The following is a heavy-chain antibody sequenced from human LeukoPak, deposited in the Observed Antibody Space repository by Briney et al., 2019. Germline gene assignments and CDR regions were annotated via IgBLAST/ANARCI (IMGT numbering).Heavy chain of an antibody. Sequence: GASVKVSCKASGGTFSSYAISWVRQAPGQGLEWMGGIIPIFGTANYAQKFQGRVTITADESTSTAYMELSSLRSEDTAVYYCARGAADIVVAPAALDYYYYGMDVWGKGTTVTVSS. J-gene: IGHJ6*04. CDR1: GGTFSSYA. D-gene: IGHD2-2*01. V-gene: IGHV1-69*13. CDR2: IIPIFGTA. CDR3: ARGAADIVVAPAALDYYYYGMDV.